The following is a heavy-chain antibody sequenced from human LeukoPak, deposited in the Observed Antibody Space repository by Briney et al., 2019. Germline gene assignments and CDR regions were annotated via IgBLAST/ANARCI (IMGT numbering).Heavy chain of an antibody. CDR2: IKSKTDGGTT. V-gene: IGHV3-15*01. J-gene: IGHJ4*02. Sequence: GGSLRLSCAASGFTFSNAWMSWVRQAPGKGLEWVGRIKSKTDGGTTDYAATVKGRFTISRDDSKNTPYLQMNSLKTEDTAVYYCTTPYYYDSSGYFNDYWGQGTLVTVSS. CDR1: GFTFSNAW. D-gene: IGHD3-22*01. CDR3: TTPYYYDSSGYFNDY.